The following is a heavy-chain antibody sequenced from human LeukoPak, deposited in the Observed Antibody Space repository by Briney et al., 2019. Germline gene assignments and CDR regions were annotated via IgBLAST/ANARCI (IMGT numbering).Heavy chain of an antibody. CDR2: IYYSGST. CDR1: GGSISSSSYY. V-gene: IGHV4-39*07. CDR3: ARLLRVGYCSTTSCNWFDP. Sequence: PSETLSLTCTVSGGSISSSSYYWGWIRQPPGKGLEWIGNIYYSGSTSYNPPLKSRVTISVDTSKNQFSLKLSSVTAADTAVYYCARLLRVGYCSTTSCNWFDPWGQGTLVTVSS. J-gene: IGHJ5*02. D-gene: IGHD2-2*03.